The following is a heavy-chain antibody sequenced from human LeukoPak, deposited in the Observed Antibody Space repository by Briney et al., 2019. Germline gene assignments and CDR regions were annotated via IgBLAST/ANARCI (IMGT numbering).Heavy chain of an antibody. CDR1: GYAFTDYY. Sequence: GASVKVSCKASGYAFTDYYMHWVRRAPGQGLEWMGWISPNSDDTNYAQKFQGRVTMTSDTSITTAYMELNRLRSDDTAVYYCARDSITMDLDWFDPWGQGTLVTVSS. D-gene: IGHD3-10*01. V-gene: IGHV1-2*02. J-gene: IGHJ5*02. CDR2: ISPNSDDT. CDR3: ARDSITMDLDWFDP.